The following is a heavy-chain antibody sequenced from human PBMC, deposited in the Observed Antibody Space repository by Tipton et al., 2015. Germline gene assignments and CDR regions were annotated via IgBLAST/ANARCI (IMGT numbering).Heavy chain of an antibody. Sequence: QLVQSGGEVKKPGASVKVSCKASGYFFSSYGITWVRQAPGQGLDWVGWISAYDGNTIYAQNFQGRVTMTTDPHTSTAYMDLRSLRSDDTAVYYCARVGRQLPPNWFDPWGQGTLVTVSS. CDR1: GYFFSSYG. J-gene: IGHJ5*02. V-gene: IGHV1-18*01. D-gene: IGHD2-2*01. CDR2: ISAYDGNT. CDR3: ARVGRQLPPNWFDP.